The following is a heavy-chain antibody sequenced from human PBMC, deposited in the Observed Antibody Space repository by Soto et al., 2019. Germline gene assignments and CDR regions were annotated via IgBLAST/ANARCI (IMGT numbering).Heavy chain of an antibody. Sequence: SETLSLTCTVSGGSISSYYWSWIRQPPGKGLEWIGYIYYSGSTNYNPSLKSRVTISVDTSKNQFSLKLSSVTAADTAVYYCARGGDILTGYYYYFDYWGQGTLVTVSS. CDR2: IYYSGST. D-gene: IGHD3-9*01. V-gene: IGHV4-59*01. CDR1: GGSISSYY. J-gene: IGHJ4*02. CDR3: ARGGDILTGYYYYFDY.